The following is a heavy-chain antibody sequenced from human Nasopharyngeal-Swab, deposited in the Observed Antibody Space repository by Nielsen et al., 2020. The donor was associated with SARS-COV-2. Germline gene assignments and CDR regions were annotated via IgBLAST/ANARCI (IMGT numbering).Heavy chain of an antibody. CDR3: ARDRVLWFGENWFDP. CDR1: GFTFCNYC. CDR2: IWYDGSNK. D-gene: IGHD3-10*01. Sequence: GGSLRLSCAASGFTFCNYCLHWVLLAPGMGLEWVAVIWYDGSNKYYADSVKGRFTISRDNSKNTVYLQMNSLRAEDTAVYYCARDRVLWFGENWFDPWGQGTLVTVSS. J-gene: IGHJ5*02. V-gene: IGHV3-33*01.